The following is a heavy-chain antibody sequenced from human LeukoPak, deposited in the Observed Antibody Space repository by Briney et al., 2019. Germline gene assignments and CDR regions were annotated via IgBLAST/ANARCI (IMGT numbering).Heavy chain of an antibody. CDR3: ATRVGGIVVVPAAIDY. CDR1: GFTFSSYA. J-gene: IGHJ4*02. CDR2: ISGSGGST. D-gene: IGHD2-2*01. V-gene: IGHV3-23*01. Sequence: GSLRLSCAASGFTFSSYAMSWVRQAPGKGLEWVSAISGSGGSTYYADSAKGRFTISRDNSKNTLYLQMNSLRAEDTAVYYCATRVGGIVVVPAAIDYWGQGTLVTVSS.